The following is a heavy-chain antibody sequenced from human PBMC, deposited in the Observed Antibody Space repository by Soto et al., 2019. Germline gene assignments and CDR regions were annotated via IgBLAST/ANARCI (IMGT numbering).Heavy chain of an antibody. CDR3: ARQDYGDYVSNDY. V-gene: IGHV5-10-1*01. J-gene: IGHJ4*02. Sequence: VESLKISCKGSGYNFTSYWISCFLQMPGKGLEWMGRIDPSDSYTNYSPSFQGHVTISADKSISTAYLQWSSLKASDTAMYYCARQDYGDYVSNDYWGQGTLVTVSS. CDR1: GYNFTSYW. D-gene: IGHD4-17*01. CDR2: IDPSDSYT.